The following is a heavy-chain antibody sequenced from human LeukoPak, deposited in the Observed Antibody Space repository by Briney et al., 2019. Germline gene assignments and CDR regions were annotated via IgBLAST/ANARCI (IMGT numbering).Heavy chain of an antibody. CDR1: GGSISSYY. CDR2: IYYSGST. J-gene: IGHJ3*02. D-gene: IGHD3-3*01. CDR3: ARGPLEGLVDAFDI. V-gene: IGHV4-59*12. Sequence: SETLSLTCTVSGGSISSYYWSWIRQPPGKGLEWIGYIYYSGSTNYNPSLKSRVTISVDTSKNQFSLKLSSVTAADTAVYYCARGPLEGLVDAFDIWGQGTMVTVSS.